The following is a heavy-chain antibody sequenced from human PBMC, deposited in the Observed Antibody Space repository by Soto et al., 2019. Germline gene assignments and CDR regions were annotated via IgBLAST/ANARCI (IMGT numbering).Heavy chain of an antibody. CDR3: AKDLGQQLVVY. Sequence: VASVKVSCKASGYSFTSYGISWVRQAPGQGLEWMGWISAYNGNKKYAQKLQGRVTMTTDTSTSTAYMELRSLRSDDTAVYYCAKDLGQQLVVYCGQGTLVTVSS. V-gene: IGHV1-18*01. CDR1: GYSFTSYG. CDR2: ISAYNGNK. J-gene: IGHJ4*02. D-gene: IGHD6-13*01.